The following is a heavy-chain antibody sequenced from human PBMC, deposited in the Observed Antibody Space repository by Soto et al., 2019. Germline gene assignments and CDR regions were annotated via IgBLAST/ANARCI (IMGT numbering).Heavy chain of an antibody. CDR3: TRDRGGRGGY. CDR2: TNEDGTTT. D-gene: IGHD3-16*01. V-gene: IGHV3-74*01. CDR1: GFIFSSYW. Sequence: EVQLVESGGGLVQPGGSLRLSCEVSGFIFSSYWMHWVRQVPGKGLVWVSRTNEDGTTTNYADSVRGRFTISRDNAKNRLNRKRNSVKADDTAVYYCTRDRGGRGGYWGQGTLVTVSS. J-gene: IGHJ4*02.